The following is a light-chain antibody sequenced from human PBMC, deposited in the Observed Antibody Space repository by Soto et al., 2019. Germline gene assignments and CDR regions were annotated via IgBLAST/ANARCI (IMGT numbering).Light chain of an antibody. J-gene: IGLJ2*01. Sequence: QSALTQPPSASGSPGQSVTISCTGTSSDVGAYIFVSWYQQHPGKAPKLIIYGVTKRPSGVPDRFSGSKSGNTASLTVSGLQVEDEADYYCSTYAGGNNIIFGGGTKLTVL. V-gene: IGLV2-8*01. CDR3: STYAGGNNII. CDR2: GVT. CDR1: SSDVGAYIF.